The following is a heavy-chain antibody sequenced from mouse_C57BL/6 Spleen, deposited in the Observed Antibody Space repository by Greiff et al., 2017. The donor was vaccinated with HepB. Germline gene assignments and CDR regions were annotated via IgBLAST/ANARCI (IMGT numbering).Heavy chain of an antibody. Sequence: VQLKESVAELVRPGASVKLSCTASGFNIKNTYMHWVKQRPEQGLEWIGRIDPANGNTKYAPKFQGKATITADTSSNTAYLQLSSLTSEDTAIYYCARAYYSNPYYFDYWGQGTTLTVSS. CDR3: ARAYYSNPYYFDY. D-gene: IGHD2-5*01. CDR1: GFNIKNTY. CDR2: IDPANGNT. J-gene: IGHJ2*01. V-gene: IGHV14-3*01.